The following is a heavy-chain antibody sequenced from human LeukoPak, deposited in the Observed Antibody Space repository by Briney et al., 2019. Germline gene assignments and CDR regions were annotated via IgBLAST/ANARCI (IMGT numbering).Heavy chain of an antibody. V-gene: IGHV5-51*01. J-gene: IGHJ4*02. CDR1: GYSFTSYW. CDR2: IYPGDSAT. D-gene: IGHD3-22*01. Sequence: GESLKISCKGSGYSFTSYWIGWVRQMPGKGLEWMGIIYPGDSATRYSPSFQGQVTISADKSISTAYLQWSSLKTSDTAMYYCARSYYYDSSGYYQPPGYWGQGTLVTVSS. CDR3: ARSYYYDSSGYYQPPGY.